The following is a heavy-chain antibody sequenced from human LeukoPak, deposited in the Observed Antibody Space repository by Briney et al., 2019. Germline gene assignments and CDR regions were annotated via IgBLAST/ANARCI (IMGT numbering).Heavy chain of an antibody. Sequence: SVKLSCKASGGTFSSYAISWVRQAPGQGLEWMGRIIPILGIANYAQKFQGRVTITADKSTSTAYMELSSLRSEDTAVYYCARVGLGMDVWGQGTTVTVSS. V-gene: IGHV1-69*04. CDR2: IIPILGIA. CDR1: GGTFSSYA. J-gene: IGHJ6*02. CDR3: ARVGLGMDV.